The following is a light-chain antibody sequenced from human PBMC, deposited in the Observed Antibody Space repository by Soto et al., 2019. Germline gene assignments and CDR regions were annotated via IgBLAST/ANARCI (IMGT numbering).Light chain of an antibody. CDR3: QSYDATNQV. J-gene: IGLJ3*02. CDR2: EDN. Sequence: NFMLTQPHSVSESPGKTVLISCTRSSGSIASNYVQWYQQRPGSSPTTVIYEDNQRPSGVPDRFSGSIDSSSNSSSLTISGLETEEEADYYCQSYDATNQVFGGGTKLTFL. CDR1: SGSIASNY. V-gene: IGLV6-57*01.